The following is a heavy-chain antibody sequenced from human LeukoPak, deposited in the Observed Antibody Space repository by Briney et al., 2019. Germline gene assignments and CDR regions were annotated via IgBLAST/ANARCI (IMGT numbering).Heavy chain of an antibody. D-gene: IGHD2-2*01. CDR2: ISSNGGST. V-gene: IGHV3-64*01. Sequence: GGSLRLSCAASGFTFSSYAMHWVRQAPGKGMEFVSAISSNGGSTYYANSVKGRFTISRDNSKNTLYLQMGSLRAEDMAVYYCARGGYCSSTSCSYFDYWGQGTLVTVSS. CDR1: GFTFSSYA. J-gene: IGHJ4*02. CDR3: ARGGYCSSTSCSYFDY.